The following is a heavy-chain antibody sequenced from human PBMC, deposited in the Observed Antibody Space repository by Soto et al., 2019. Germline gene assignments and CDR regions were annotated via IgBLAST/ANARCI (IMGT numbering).Heavy chain of an antibody. CDR2: INPSGGST. D-gene: IGHD5-12*01. CDR3: ARIDRLDGYSGYDYSSPFDY. CDR1: GYTFTSYY. V-gene: IGHV1-46*01. J-gene: IGHJ4*02. Sequence: GASVKVSCKASGYTFTSYYMHWVRQAPGQGLEWMGIINPSGGSTSYAQKFQGRVTMTRDTSTSTVYMELSSLRSEDTAVYYCARIDRLDGYSGYDYSSPFDYWGQGTLATVSS.